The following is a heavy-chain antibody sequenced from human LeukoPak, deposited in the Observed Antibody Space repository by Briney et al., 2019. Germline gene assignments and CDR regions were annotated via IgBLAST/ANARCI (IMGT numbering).Heavy chain of an antibody. CDR2: ISAYNGDT. D-gene: IGHD2-2*02. CDR3: ARDGLSYTNPNNWFGP. J-gene: IGHJ5*02. Sequence: GASVKVSCKASGYPFTSYYINWVRQAPGQGLEWMGWISAYNGDTNYAQNLQGRVTMTTDTSTDTAYMELRSLRSDDTAVYYCARDGLSYTNPNNWFGPWGQGTLVTVSS. V-gene: IGHV1-18*01. CDR1: GYPFTSYY.